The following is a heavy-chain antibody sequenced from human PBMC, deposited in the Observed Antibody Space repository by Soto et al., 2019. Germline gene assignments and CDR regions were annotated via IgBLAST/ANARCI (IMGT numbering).Heavy chain of an antibody. CDR1: GFTFSSYG. D-gene: IGHD6-19*01. Sequence: GGSLRLSCAASGFTFSSYGMHWVRQAPGKGLEWVAVIWYDGSNKYYADSVKGRFTISRDNSKNTLYLQMNSLRAEDTAVYYCARDGAGYSSGLFDYWGQGTLLTVSS. V-gene: IGHV3-33*01. CDR2: IWYDGSNK. CDR3: ARDGAGYSSGLFDY. J-gene: IGHJ4*02.